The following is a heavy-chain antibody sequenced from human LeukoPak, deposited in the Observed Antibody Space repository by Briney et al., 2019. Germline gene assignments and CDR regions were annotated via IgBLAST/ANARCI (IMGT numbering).Heavy chain of an antibody. D-gene: IGHD6-13*01. V-gene: IGHV2-5*02. CDR2: LYSDDAK. Sequence: SRHTLSTPTQILTLSCTFSGFSFSSRRVGVVWICQPPGTALECLPLLYSDDAKRYSPSLKSRLTTTKDTSKNQVVLTMANMDPVDTATYYCAHRLRSSWYSLFDYWGQGTLVTVSS. J-gene: IGHJ4*02. CDR3: AHRLRSSWYSLFDY. CDR1: GFSFSSRRVG.